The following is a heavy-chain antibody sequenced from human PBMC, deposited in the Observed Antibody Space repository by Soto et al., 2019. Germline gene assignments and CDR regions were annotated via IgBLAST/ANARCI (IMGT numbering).Heavy chain of an antibody. D-gene: IGHD1-26*01. V-gene: IGHV3-15*04. CDR2: IESKADGGTT. CDR3: TTSGSGSPFYFDY. CDR1: GFTFTNAW. Sequence: RGSLRLSCVASGFTFTNAWMNWVRQAPGKGLEWVGRIESKADGGTTDYAAPMKGRFTISRDDSENTLYLQMKSLKIEDTAVSYCTTSGSGSPFYFDYWGKGTLVTVSS. J-gene: IGHJ4*02.